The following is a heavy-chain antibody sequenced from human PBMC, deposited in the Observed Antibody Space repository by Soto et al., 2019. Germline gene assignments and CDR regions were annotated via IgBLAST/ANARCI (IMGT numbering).Heavy chain of an antibody. CDR3: ARAFRSNYYAC. CDR2: IYPDASDT. CDR1: GFTFTNSR. J-gene: IGHJ4*02. D-gene: IGHD3-3*01. V-gene: IGHV5-51*01. Sequence: GESLKISCKGSGFTFTNSRIGWVRQVPGKGLEWMGVIYPDASDTRYSPSFQGRVTISADKSNSTAYLPWRSLEASDTAVYYSARAFRSNYYACWGQETLVATSS.